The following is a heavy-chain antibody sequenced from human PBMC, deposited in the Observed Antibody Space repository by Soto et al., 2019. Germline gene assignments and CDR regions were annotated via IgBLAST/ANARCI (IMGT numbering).Heavy chain of an antibody. V-gene: IGHV3-30*03. Sequence: GVSLRLSCAASGFTINSYGMHWVRQSPGKGLEWVAVISYDGTNKDYVDSVKGRFTISRDISKNTVYLQMNSLRPEDTAVYYCAIFIVIQPAATFPWGQGTLVTVSS. CDR3: AIFIVIQPAATFP. CDR1: GFTINSYG. D-gene: IGHD5-18*01. CDR2: ISYDGTNK. J-gene: IGHJ5*02.